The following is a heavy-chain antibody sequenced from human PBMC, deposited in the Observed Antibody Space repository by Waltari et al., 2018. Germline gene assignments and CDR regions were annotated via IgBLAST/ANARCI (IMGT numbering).Heavy chain of an antibody. CDR1: GGSISSYY. CDR2: IYYSGST. Sequence: QVQLQESGPGLVKPSETLSLTCTVSGGSISSYYWSWIRQPPGKGLEWIGYIYYSGSTNYNPSLKSRVTISVDTSKNQFSLKLSSVTAADTAVYYCAGNIVVVPAAMGAFDIWGQGTMVTVSS. CDR3: AGNIVVVPAAMGAFDI. V-gene: IGHV4-59*01. D-gene: IGHD2-2*01. J-gene: IGHJ3*02.